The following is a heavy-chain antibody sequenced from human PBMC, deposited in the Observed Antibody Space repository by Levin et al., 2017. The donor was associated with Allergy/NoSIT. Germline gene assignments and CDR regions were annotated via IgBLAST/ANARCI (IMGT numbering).Heavy chain of an antibody. CDR2: IYTSGST. CDR3: ARGHKAATAVDWFDP. CDR1: GGSISSGSYY. V-gene: IGHV4-61*02. D-gene: IGHD2-15*01. J-gene: IGHJ5*02. Sequence: SCTVSGGSISSGSYYWSWIRQPAGKGLEWIGRIYTSGSTNYNPSLKSRVTISVDTSKNQFSLKLSSVTAADTAVYYCARGHKAATAVDWFDPWGQGTLVTVSS.